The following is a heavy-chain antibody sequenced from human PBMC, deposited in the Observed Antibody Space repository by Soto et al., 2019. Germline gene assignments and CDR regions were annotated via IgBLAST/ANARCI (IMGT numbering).Heavy chain of an antibody. Sequence: ASVKVSCKVSGYTLTELSMHWVRQAPGKGLEWMGGFDPEDGETIYAQKFQGRVTMTEDTSTDTAYMELSSLRSEDTAVYYCATDRGGSSSNRFDPWGQGTLVTVSS. J-gene: IGHJ5*02. CDR3: ATDRGGSSSNRFDP. V-gene: IGHV1-24*01. CDR1: GYTLTELS. CDR2: FDPEDGET. D-gene: IGHD2-15*01.